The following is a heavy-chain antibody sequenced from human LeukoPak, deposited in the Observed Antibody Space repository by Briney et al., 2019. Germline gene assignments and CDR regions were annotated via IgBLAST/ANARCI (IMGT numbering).Heavy chain of an antibody. Sequence: YPSETLSLTCAVSGYYIIRGYYWGWTRQPPGKGLGWIGYFYHSESTYYNPPLKSRVTISIDPSQHQFSLKLRSVTAPGTAVYYCARLGIAVAGMLYFWGQGTLVTVSS. V-gene: IGHV4-38-2*01. D-gene: IGHD6-19*01. CDR1: GYYIIRGYY. CDR2: FYHSEST. CDR3: ARLGIAVAGMLYF. J-gene: IGHJ4*02.